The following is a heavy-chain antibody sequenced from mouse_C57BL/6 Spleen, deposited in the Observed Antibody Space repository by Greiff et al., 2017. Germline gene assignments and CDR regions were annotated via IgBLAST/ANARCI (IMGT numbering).Heavy chain of an antibody. V-gene: IGHV1-55*01. CDR2: IYPGSGST. J-gene: IGHJ2*01. D-gene: IGHD2-10*02. CDR1: GYTFTSYW. CDR3: ARRVYGKPSSLDY. Sequence: QVQLQQPGAELVKPGASVKMSCKASGYTFTSYWTTWVKQRPGQGLEWIGDIYPGSGSTNYNEKFKSKATLTVDTSSSTAYMQLSSLTSEDSAVYYCARRVYGKPSSLDYWGQGTTLTVSS.